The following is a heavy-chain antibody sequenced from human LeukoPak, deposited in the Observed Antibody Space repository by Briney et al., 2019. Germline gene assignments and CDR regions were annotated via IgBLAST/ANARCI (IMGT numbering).Heavy chain of an antibody. J-gene: IGHJ4*02. CDR3: ARSAPFDY. CDR1: GFTFDDYG. V-gene: IGHV3-30*03. CDR2: ISYDGSNK. Sequence: GGSLRLSCAASGFTFDDYGMSWVRQAPGKGLEWVAVISYDGSNKYYADSVKGRFTISRDNSKNTLYLQMNSLRAEDTAVYYCARSAPFDYWGQGTLVTVSS.